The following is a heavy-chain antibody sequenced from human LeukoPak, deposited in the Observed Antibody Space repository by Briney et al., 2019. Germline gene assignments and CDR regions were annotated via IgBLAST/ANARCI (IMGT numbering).Heavy chain of an antibody. V-gene: IGHV3-23*01. J-gene: IGHJ4*02. CDR3: AKDVWSYRGFDY. CDR2: ISGSGGST. Sequence: GGSLRLSCAASGFTFSSYAMSWVRQAPGKGLEWVSAISGSGGSTYYADSVKGRFTISRDNSKNTLYLQMDSLRAEDTAVYYCAKDVWSYRGFDYWGQGTLVTVSS. CDR1: GFTFSSYA. D-gene: IGHD1-26*01.